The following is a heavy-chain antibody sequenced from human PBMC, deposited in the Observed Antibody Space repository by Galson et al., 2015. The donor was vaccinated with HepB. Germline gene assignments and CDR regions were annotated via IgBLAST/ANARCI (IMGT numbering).Heavy chain of an antibody. V-gene: IGHV1-69*02. Sequence: SCKASGGTFSSYTINWVRQAPGQGLEWMGRIIPILGIANYAQKFQGRVTITADKSTSTAYMELSSLRSEDTAVYYCARKSFGYYGSGTDAFDIWGQGTMVTVSS. J-gene: IGHJ3*02. CDR1: GGTFSSYT. CDR3: ARKSFGYYGSGTDAFDI. CDR2: IIPILGIA. D-gene: IGHD3-10*01.